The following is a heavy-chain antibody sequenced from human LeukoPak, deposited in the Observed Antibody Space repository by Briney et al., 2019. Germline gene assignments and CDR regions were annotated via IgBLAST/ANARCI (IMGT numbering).Heavy chain of an antibody. CDR3: ARDLRTDSSFSPFDY. J-gene: IGHJ4*02. V-gene: IGHV3-7*01. CDR2: INQDVSEI. CDR1: GFTLSSYW. D-gene: IGHD3/OR15-3a*01. Sequence: PGGSLRLSCAASGFTLSSYWMSWVRQALGKGLEWVANINQDVSEINYVDSVKGRFTISRDNGKNSLYLQMNSLRAEDTAVYYCARDLRTDSSFSPFDYWGQGTLVTVSS.